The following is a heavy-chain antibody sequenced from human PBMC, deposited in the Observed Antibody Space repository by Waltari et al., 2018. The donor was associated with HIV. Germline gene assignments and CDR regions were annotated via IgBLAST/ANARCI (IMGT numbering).Heavy chain of an antibody. CDR1: GGSFSGYS. CDR2: INHSGRT. Sequence: QVRLQQWGAGLVKPSETRSLTCAVYGGSFSGYSWTWIRQSPGRGLEWIGEINHSGRTNYNPSLKNRVIISQDTSKNQFSLNLISVTAADTAVYYCARGQVGAIYDYWGQGSLVTVSS. CDR3: ARGQVGAIYDY. J-gene: IGHJ4*02. V-gene: IGHV4-34*02. D-gene: IGHD1-26*01.